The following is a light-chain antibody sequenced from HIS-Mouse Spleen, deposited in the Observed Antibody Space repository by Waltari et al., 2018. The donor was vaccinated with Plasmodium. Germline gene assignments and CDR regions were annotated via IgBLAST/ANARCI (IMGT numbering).Light chain of an antibody. CDR2: GAS. J-gene: IGKJ3*01. Sequence: EIVMTQSPATLSVSPGERANISCRARQSVSSNLAWYQQKPGQAPRLLIYGASTRATGIPARFSGSGSGTEFTLTISSLQSEDFAVYYCQQYNNWSFTFGPGTKVDIK. V-gene: IGKV3-15*01. CDR3: QQYNNWSFT. CDR1: QSVSSN.